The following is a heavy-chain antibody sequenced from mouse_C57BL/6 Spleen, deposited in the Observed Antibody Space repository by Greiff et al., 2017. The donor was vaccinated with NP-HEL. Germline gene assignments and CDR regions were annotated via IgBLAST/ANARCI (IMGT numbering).Heavy chain of an antibody. CDR3: ARGGGYDVTVWYFDV. Sequence: QVQLQQPGAELVKPGASVKMSCKASGYTFTSYWITWVKQRPGQGLEWIGDIYPGSGSTNYNEKFKSKATLTVDTSSSTAYMQLSSLTSEDSAVYYCARGGGYDVTVWYFDVWGTGTTVTVSS. D-gene: IGHD2-2*01. V-gene: IGHV1-55*01. CDR1: GYTFTSYW. CDR2: IYPGSGST. J-gene: IGHJ1*03.